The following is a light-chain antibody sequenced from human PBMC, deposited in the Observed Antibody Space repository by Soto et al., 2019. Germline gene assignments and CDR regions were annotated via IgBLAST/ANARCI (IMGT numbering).Light chain of an antibody. CDR2: GAS. J-gene: IGKJ3*01. V-gene: IGKV3-20*01. Sequence: EVVWTQSPGTLSLSPGERDTLSCRASQGVTTDYLAWYQHKPGQAPRLLIYGASNRATGIPDRFSGSGSGTDFTLTISRLEPEDFAVYSCQQYGASPLFTFGPGTKVDLK. CDR1: QGVTTDY. CDR3: QQYGASPLFT.